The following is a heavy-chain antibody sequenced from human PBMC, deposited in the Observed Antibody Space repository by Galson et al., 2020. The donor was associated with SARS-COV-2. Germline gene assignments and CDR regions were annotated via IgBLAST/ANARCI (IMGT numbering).Heavy chain of an antibody. CDR3: AKDPTYGDNRPPDNYYYGMDV. D-gene: IGHD4-17*01. CDR1: GFTFSSYG. CDR2: IWYDGSNK. V-gene: IGHV3-33*06. J-gene: IGHJ6*02. Sequence: GGSLRLSCAASGFTFSSYGMHWVRQAPGKGLEWVAVIWYDGSNKYYADSVKGRFTISRDNSKNTLYLQMNSLRAEDTAVYYCAKDPTYGDNRPPDNYYYGMDVWGQGTTVTVSS.